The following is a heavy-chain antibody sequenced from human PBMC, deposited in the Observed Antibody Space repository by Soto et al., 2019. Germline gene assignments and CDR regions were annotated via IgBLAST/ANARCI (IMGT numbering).Heavy chain of an antibody. CDR2: IWYDGSNK. J-gene: IGHJ3*02. Sequence: GGSLRLSCAASGFTFSSYGIHWVRQAPGKGLEWVGIIWYDGSNKYYADSVKGRFTISRDSSKNTLYLQMNSLRAEDTAVYYCAKGYDSSGQDAFDIWGQGTMVTVSS. D-gene: IGHD3-22*01. CDR1: GFTFSSYG. CDR3: AKGYDSSGQDAFDI. V-gene: IGHV3-33*06.